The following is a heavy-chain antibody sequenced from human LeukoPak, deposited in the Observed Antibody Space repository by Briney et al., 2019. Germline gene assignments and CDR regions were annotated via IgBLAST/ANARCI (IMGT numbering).Heavy chain of an antibody. V-gene: IGHV3-23*01. D-gene: IGHD3-16*02. J-gene: IGHJ3*02. CDR3: ALNGREVPSGAFDI. Sequence: PGGSLRLSCAASGFSFSNYAMSWVRQAPGKGLEWVSAISGSGGNTYNADSVKGRFTISRDNSKNTLYLQMNSLRAEDTAVYYCALNGREVPSGAFDIWGQGTMVTVSS. CDR2: ISGSGGNT. CDR1: GFSFSNYA.